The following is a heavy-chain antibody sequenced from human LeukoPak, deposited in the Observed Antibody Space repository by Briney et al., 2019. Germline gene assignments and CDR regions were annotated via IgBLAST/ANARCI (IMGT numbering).Heavy chain of an antibody. J-gene: IGHJ4*02. D-gene: IGHD3-10*01. V-gene: IGHV3-9*01. Sequence: GRCLRLSCAASVCTFDDYSMHWVRQAPGKGLEWVSGISWNSGSIGYADSVKGRFTISRDNAKNSLYLQMNSLRAEDTALYYCAKDIRPDDYYASGSYFDYWGQGTLVTVST. CDR3: AKDIRPDDYYASGSYFDY. CDR1: VCTFDDYS. CDR2: ISWNSGSI.